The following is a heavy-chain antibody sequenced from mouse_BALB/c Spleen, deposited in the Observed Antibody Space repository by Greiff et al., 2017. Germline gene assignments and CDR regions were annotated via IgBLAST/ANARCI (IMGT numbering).Heavy chain of an antibody. J-gene: IGHJ2*01. CDR2: IYPGDGDT. CDR1: GYTFTSYW. Sequence: VQLQQSGTVLARPGASVKLSCKASGYTFTSYWMQWVKQRPGQGLEWIGAIYPGDGDTRYTQKFKGKATLTADKSSSTAYMQLSSLASEDSAVYYCARGPLGNYFDYWGQGTTLTVSS. D-gene: IGHD6-1*01. V-gene: IGHV1-87*01. CDR3: ARGPLGNYFDY.